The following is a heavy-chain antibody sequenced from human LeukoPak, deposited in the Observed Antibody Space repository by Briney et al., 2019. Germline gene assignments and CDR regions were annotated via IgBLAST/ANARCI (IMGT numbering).Heavy chain of an antibody. J-gene: IGHJ4*02. V-gene: IGHV4-30-2*01. CDR1: GGSVSSADYS. CDR3: ARDGGAMGSFDY. CDR2: IFHGGSS. Sequence: TLSLTCDVSGGSVSSADYSWSWIRQPPGKGLEWIGFIFHGGSSYYNPSLKSRVTISIDRSKNQFSLELNSVTAADTAVYYCARDGGAMGSFDYWGQGILVTVSS. D-gene: IGHD3-16*01.